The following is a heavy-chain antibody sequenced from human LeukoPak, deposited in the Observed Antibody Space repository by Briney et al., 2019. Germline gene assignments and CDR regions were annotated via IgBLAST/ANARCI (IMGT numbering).Heavy chain of an antibody. D-gene: IGHD2-15*01. V-gene: IGHV3-23*01. CDR1: GFTFSTYA. CDR3: AKAPVGHCSGAFCYHFDS. CDR2: ISGANPGT. Sequence: GGSLRLSCAASGFTFSTYAMSWVRQTPGTGLEWVAAISGANPGTYHANSVKGRFTIARDNSKNTLHLQLSGLRAEDTARYYCAKAPVGHCSGAFCYHFDSWGQGTLVTVSS. J-gene: IGHJ4*02.